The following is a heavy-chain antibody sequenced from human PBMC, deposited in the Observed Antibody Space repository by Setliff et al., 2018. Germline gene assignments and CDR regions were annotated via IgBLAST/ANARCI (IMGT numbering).Heavy chain of an antibody. J-gene: IGHJ6*03. CDR1: GFTFSSHT. Sequence: GGSLRLSCAASGFTFSSHTMNWVPQAPGKGLEWVSYISSSSRTKYYADSVKGRFTISRDNAKNSLYLQMNSLRAEDTAVYYCARNGDVDTGFLGYYYYYYMDVWGKGTTVTVSS. V-gene: IGHV3-48*01. CDR2: ISSSSRTK. D-gene: IGHD5-18*01. CDR3: ARNGDVDTGFLGYYYYYYMDV.